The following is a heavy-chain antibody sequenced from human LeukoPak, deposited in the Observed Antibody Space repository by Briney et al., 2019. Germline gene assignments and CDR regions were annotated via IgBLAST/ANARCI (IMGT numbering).Heavy chain of an antibody. CDR1: GYTFTSYG. CDR3: ARGGPDRYSSGWYPLDY. V-gene: IGHV1-18*01. J-gene: IGHJ4*02. Sequence: ASVKVSCKASGYTFTSYGISWVRQAPGQGLERMGWISAYNGNTNYAQKLQGRVTMTTDTSTSTAYMELRSLRSDDTAVYYCARGGPDRYSSGWYPLDYWGQGTLVTVSS. D-gene: IGHD6-19*01. CDR2: ISAYNGNT.